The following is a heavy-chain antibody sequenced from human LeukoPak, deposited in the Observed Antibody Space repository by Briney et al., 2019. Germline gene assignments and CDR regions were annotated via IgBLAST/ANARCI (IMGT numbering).Heavy chain of an antibody. Sequence: GGSLRLSCAASGFTFISYAMSWLRQAPGKGLEWVSAISGSGGSTYYADSVKGRFTISRDNSKNTLYLQMNSLRAEDTAVYYCAKDRAHNGIVGATLDYWGQGTQVTVSS. V-gene: IGHV3-23*01. CDR3: AKDRAHNGIVGATLDY. CDR2: ISGSGGST. D-gene: IGHD1-26*01. CDR1: GFTFISYA. J-gene: IGHJ4*02.